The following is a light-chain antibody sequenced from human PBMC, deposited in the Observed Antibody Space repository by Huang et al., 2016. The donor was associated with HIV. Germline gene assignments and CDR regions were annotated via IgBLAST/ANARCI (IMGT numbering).Light chain of an antibody. J-gene: IGKJ1*01. CDR1: QSISKY. Sequence: DIQTTQSPSSLSASVGDRVTITCRSSQSISKYLKWYQHKPGKAPKLLIYGASTLQSGVPSRFSVRASGTDFSLTITSLQPEDFATYYCQQSYTTPWTFGQGTKVEIK. CDR3: QQSYTTPWT. V-gene: IGKV1-39*01. CDR2: GAS.